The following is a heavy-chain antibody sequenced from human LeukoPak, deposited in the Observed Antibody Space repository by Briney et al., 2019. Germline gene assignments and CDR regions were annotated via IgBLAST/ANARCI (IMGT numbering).Heavy chain of an antibody. CDR3: AKESGKFDY. V-gene: IGHV3-43*02. CDR1: GLNFDDSA. CDR2: ISGGGGST. J-gene: IGHJ4*02. Sequence: GGSLRLSCVASGLNFDDSAMHWVRQAPGKGLEWVSLISGGGGSTFYADSVKGRFSISRDNSKNSLYLQMNSLRPKDTAMYYCAKESGKFDYWGQGTLVAVSS.